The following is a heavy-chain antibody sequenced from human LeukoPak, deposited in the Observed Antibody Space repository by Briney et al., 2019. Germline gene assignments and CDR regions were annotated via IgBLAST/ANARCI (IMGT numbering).Heavy chain of an antibody. CDR2: LSSSGTTI. J-gene: IGHJ3*02. D-gene: IGHD2-8*01. CDR3: AGDRLLRNGLNI. CDR1: GFTFSDYY. Sequence: GGSLRLSCAASGFTFSDYYMSWIRQAPGRGLEWVSYLSSSGTTIYYADSVKGRFTISRDNTKNSLYLQMNSLRAEDSAVYYCAGDRLLRNGLNIWGQGTLVTVSS. V-gene: IGHV3-11*01.